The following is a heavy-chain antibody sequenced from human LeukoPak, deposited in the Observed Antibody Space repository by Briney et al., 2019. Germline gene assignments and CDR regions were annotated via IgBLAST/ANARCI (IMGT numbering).Heavy chain of an antibody. CDR1: GYTFSDYD. D-gene: IGHD1-14*01. Sequence: VASVKVSCKASGYTFSDYDINWVRQATGQGLEWMGWINPNSGNAGYAQKFQGRVTMTRNTSISTAYMELSSLRSEDTAVYYCARGVEPLAANTLAYWGQGTLVTVSS. CDR2: INPNSGNA. J-gene: IGHJ4*02. CDR3: ARGVEPLAANTLAY. V-gene: IGHV1-8*01.